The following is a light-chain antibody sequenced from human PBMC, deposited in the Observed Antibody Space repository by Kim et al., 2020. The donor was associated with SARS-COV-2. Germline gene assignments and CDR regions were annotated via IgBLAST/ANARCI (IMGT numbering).Light chain of an antibody. CDR3: RSYAGTRVL. CDR1: RNDIGRYNC. CDR2: EVS. V-gene: IGLV2-8*01. J-gene: IGLJ1*01. Sequence: PGQSVTIPCNGTRNDIGRYNCVSWYQQHPGKALKLLIYEVSERASGVPDRFSGSKSGNTAPLSVSGLQSGEDADYYCRSYAGTRVLFGSGTKVTVL.